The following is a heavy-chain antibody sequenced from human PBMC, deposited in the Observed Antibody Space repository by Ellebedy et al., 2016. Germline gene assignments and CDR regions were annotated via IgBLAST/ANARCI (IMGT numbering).Heavy chain of an antibody. CDR1: GGSISSGPYY. CDR2: IYSSGST. V-gene: IGHV4-31*03. J-gene: IGHJ3*02. CDR3: ARDAWGRDAFDI. Sequence: SETLSLTXTVSGGSISSGPYYWGWIRQHPGKGLEWIGYIYSSGSTFYTPSLESRVAMSIDTSKSQFSLKLSSVAAADTAVYYCARDAWGRDAFDIWGQGTVVIVSS. D-gene: IGHD7-27*01.